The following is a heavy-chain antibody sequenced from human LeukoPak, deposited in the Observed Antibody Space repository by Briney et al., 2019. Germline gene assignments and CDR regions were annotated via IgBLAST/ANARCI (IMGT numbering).Heavy chain of an antibody. Sequence: SETLSLTCTVSGGSISSYYWSWIRQPPGKGLEWIGYIYYSGSTNYNPSLKSRVTISVDTSKNQLSLKLSSVTAADTAVYYCARGGYGGLDYWGQGTLVTVSS. J-gene: IGHJ4*02. CDR3: ARGGYGGLDY. V-gene: IGHV4-59*01. CDR2: IYYSGST. CDR1: GGSISSYY. D-gene: IGHD4-23*01.